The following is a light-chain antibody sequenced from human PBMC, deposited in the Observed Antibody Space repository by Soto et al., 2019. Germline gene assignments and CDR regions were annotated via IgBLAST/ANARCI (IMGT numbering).Light chain of an antibody. CDR2: DAS. V-gene: IGKV3-20*01. J-gene: IGKJ1*01. CDR1: QSVDKY. CDR3: QQYGNSPQT. Sequence: EIVMTQSPATLSLSPGERATLSCRASQSVDKYLVWYQQKPGQAPRLLIYDASNRATGIPDRFSGSGSGTDFTLTISRLEPEDFAVYYCQQYGNSPQTFGQGTKVDIK.